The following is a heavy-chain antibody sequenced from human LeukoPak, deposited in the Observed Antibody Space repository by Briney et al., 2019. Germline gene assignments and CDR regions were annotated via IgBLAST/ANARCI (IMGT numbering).Heavy chain of an antibody. D-gene: IGHD2-21*02. V-gene: IGHV1-69*05. CDR2: IIPIFGTA. CDR1: GGTFSSYA. Sequence: SVKVSCKASGGTFSSYAISWVRQAPGQGLEWMGGIIPIFGTANYAQKFQGRVTITTDESTSTAYMELSSLRSEDTAVYYCARALPKFDAFDIWGQGTMVTVSS. CDR3: ARALPKFDAFDI. J-gene: IGHJ3*02.